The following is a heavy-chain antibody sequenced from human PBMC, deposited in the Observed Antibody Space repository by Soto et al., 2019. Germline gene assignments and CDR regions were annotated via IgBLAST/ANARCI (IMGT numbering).Heavy chain of an antibody. CDR2: IYYSGST. CDR3: ARHDYTSSGKSFFDY. V-gene: IGHV4-39*01. D-gene: IGHD3-16*01. Sequence: SETLSLTCTVSGGSISSRTYFWGWIRQPPGKGLEWIGSIYYSGSTYYNPSLKSRVTISVDTSKNQFSLKLTSVTAADTAVHYCARHDYTSSGKSFFDYWGQGTLVTVSS. J-gene: IGHJ4*02. CDR1: GGSISSRTYF.